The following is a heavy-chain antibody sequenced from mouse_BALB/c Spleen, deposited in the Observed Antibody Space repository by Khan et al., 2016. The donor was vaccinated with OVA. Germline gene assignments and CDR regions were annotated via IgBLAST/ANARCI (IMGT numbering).Heavy chain of an antibody. D-gene: IGHD2-14*01. CDR2: INPSSSYT. CDR3: ASYYRYPAWFAY. CDR1: GYTFSNYT. V-gene: IGHV1-4*01. J-gene: IGHJ3*01. Sequence: VQLQESGAELARPGASVKMSCKASGYTFSNYTIHWLKQRPGQGLEWIGYINPSSSYTYYNQKFNDRATLTADKSSSTAYMQLSSLTSDDSAVXYCASYYRYPAWFAYWGQGTLVTVSA.